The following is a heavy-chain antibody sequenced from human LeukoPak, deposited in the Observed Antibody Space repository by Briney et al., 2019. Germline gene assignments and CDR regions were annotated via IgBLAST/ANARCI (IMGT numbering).Heavy chain of an antibody. J-gene: IGHJ6*03. CDR1: GYTFTSYG. CDR2: ISAYNGNT. CDR3: ARGTAAAGKDYYYYMDV. Sequence: ASVKVSCKASGYTFTSYGISWVRQAPGQGLEWMGWISAYNGNTNYAQKLQGRVTMTTDTSTSTAYMELRSLRSDDTAVYYCARGTAAAGKDYYYYMDVWGKGTTVTVSS. D-gene: IGHD6-13*01. V-gene: IGHV1-18*01.